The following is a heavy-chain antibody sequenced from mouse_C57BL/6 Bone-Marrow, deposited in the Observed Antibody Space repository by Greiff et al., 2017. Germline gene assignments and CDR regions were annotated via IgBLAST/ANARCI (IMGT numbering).Heavy chain of an antibody. Sequence: EVQVVESGGDLVKPGGSLKLSCAASGFTFSSYGMSWVRQTPDKRLEWVATISGGGSYTYYPDSVKGRFTIARDNAKNTLYLQMSSLKSEDTAMYYCARRGYYVGYAMDYWGQGTSVTVSS. CDR2: ISGGGSYT. CDR1: GFTFSSYG. V-gene: IGHV5-6*01. CDR3: ARRGYYVGYAMDY. J-gene: IGHJ4*01. D-gene: IGHD2-3*01.